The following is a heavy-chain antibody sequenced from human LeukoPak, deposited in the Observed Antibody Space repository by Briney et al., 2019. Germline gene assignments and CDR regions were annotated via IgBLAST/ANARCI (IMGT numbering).Heavy chain of an antibody. CDR3: AKDVWMAVAGTAS. V-gene: IGHV3-23*01. J-gene: IGHJ5*02. D-gene: IGHD6-19*01. CDR1: GFSFSTYA. Sequence: GGSLRLSCAASGFSFSTYAMSWVRQAPGKGLEWVSAISGSGGSTYYADSVKGRFTISRDNSKSTLYLRMTCLRAEDTAVYYCAKDVWMAVAGTASWGQGTLVAVSS. CDR2: ISGSGGST.